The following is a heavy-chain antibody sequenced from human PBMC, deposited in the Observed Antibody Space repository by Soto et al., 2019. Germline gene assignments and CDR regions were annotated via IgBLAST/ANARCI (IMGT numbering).Heavy chain of an antibody. CDR1: GFTFSSFA. V-gene: IGHV3-30-3*01. J-gene: IGHJ4*02. Sequence: QVQLVESGGGVVQPGRSLRLSCAASGFTFSSFAMHWVRQAPGKGLEWLAVISSDVVNYYYAESVKGRFTISRDNSKNTVLGQSNTPKNEATAINHWTRGAARTPEGLGYWAQGTLVTVSS. CDR2: ISSDVVNY. CDR3: TRGAARTPEGLGY. D-gene: IGHD6-25*01.